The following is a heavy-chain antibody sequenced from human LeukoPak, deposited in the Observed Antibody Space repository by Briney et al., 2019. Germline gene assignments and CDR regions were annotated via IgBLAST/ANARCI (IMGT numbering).Heavy chain of an antibody. V-gene: IGHV3-23*01. CDR3: AKDRVGATLYFDF. CDR1: GFTFSSYE. J-gene: IGHJ4*02. Sequence: GGSLRLSCAASGFTFSSYEMNWVRQAPGKGLEWVSVISGSGGSTYYADSVKGRFTISRDNSKNTLYLQMNSLRAEDTALYYCAKDRVGATLYFDFWGQGTLVTVSS. CDR2: ISGSGGST. D-gene: IGHD1-26*01.